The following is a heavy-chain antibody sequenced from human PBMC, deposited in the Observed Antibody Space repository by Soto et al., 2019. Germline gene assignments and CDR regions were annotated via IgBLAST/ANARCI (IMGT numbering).Heavy chain of an antibody. D-gene: IGHD5-12*01. V-gene: IGHV1-69*13. CDR3: ARARGYSGYDEDYYGMDV. CDR2: IIPIFGTA. J-gene: IGHJ6*02. Sequence: SVKVSCKASGGTFSSYAISWVRQAPGQGLEWMGGIIPIFGTANYAQKFQGRVTITADESTSTAYMELSSLRSEDTAVYYCARARGYSGYDEDYYGMDVWGHGTTVTVSS. CDR1: GGTFSSYA.